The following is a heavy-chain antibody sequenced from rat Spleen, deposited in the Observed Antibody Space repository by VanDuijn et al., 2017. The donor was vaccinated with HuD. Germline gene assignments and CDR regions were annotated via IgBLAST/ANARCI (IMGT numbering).Heavy chain of an antibody. CDR2: ISYEGSST. D-gene: IGHD4-3*01. V-gene: IGHV5-22*01. Sequence: EVQLVESDGGLVQPGRSLKLSCAASGFTFSDYYMVWVRQAPKKGLEWVASISYEGSSTYYGDSVKGRFTISRDNAKSTLYLQMDSLRSEDTATYYCARHNSGYGVMDAWGQGASVTVSS. J-gene: IGHJ4*01. CDR3: ARHNSGYGVMDA. CDR1: GFTFSDYY.